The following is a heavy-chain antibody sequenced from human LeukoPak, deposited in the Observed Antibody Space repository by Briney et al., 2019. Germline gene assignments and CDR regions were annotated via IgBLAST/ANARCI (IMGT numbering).Heavy chain of an antibody. CDR1: GGSISSYY. J-gene: IGHJ4*02. CDR3: AAYDYYDSRYFDY. V-gene: IGHV4-59*01. CDR2: IYYSGST. D-gene: IGHD3-22*01. Sequence: SETLSLTCTVSGGSISSYYWSWIRQPPGKGLEWIGYIYYSGSTNYNPPLKSRVTISVDTSKNQFSLKLSSVTAADTAVYYCAAYDYYDSRYFDYWGQGTLVTVSS.